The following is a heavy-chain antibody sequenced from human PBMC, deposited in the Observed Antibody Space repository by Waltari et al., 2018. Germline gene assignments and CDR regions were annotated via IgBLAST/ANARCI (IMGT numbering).Heavy chain of an antibody. J-gene: IGHJ5*02. CDR3: ARTHTPYYYDSSGYYDNWFDP. Sequence: QVQLVQSGAEVKKPEASVKVSCKASGYTFTGYYMHWVRQAPGQGLEWMGRINPNSGGTNYAQKFQGRVTMPRDTSISTAYMELSRLRSDDTAVYYCARTHTPYYYDSSGYYDNWFDPWGQGTLVTVSS. CDR2: INPNSGGT. V-gene: IGHV1-2*06. D-gene: IGHD3-22*01. CDR1: GYTFTGYY.